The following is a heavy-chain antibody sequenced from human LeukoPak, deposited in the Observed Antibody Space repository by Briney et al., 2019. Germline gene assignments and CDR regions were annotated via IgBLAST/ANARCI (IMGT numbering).Heavy chain of an antibody. CDR2: IYYSGST. J-gene: IGHJ4*02. CDR3: ARDFPGYCSSTSCYS. D-gene: IGHD2-2*02. CDR1: GDSISSYY. V-gene: IGHV4-59*12. Sequence: PSETLSLTCTVSGDSISSYYWSWIRQPPGKGLEWIGYIYYSGSTKYNPSLKSRVTISVDTSKNQFSLKLSSVTAADTAVYYCARDFPGYCSSTSCYSWGQGTLVTVSS.